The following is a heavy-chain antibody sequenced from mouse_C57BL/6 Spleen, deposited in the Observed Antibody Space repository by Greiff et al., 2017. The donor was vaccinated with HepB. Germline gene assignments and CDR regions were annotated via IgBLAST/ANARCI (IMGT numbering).Heavy chain of an antibody. CDR2: ISDGGSYT. J-gene: IGHJ2*01. CDR1: GFTFSSYA. V-gene: IGHV5-4*01. D-gene: IGHD2-4*01. Sequence: EVQLVESGGGLVKPGGSLKLSCAASGFTFSSYAMSWVRQTPEKRLEWVATISDGGSYTYYPDNVKGRFTISRDNAKNNLYLQMSHLKSEDTAMYYCARDRGDYPFDYWGQGTTLTVSS. CDR3: ARDRGDYPFDY.